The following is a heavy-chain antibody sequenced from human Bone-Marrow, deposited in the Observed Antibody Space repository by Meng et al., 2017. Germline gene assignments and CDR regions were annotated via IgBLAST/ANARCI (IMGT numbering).Heavy chain of an antibody. V-gene: IGHV3-15*01. CDR1: GFTFSNAW. D-gene: IGHD1-1*01. Sequence: EGEVGESGGGVVRPGRSLRLSCAAAGFTFSNAWMGLVRQAPGRGLEWVARIKSKTDGETPDYAAPVKGRFTISRDDSKNTLYLQMHSLKTEDTAVYYCNWNDFGDYWGQGALVTASS. CDR3: NWNDFGDY. J-gene: IGHJ4*02. CDR2: IKSKTDGETP.